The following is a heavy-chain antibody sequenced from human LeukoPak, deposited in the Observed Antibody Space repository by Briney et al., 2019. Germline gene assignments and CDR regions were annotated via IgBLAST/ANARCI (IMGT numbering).Heavy chain of an antibody. CDR2: IHYSGKA. CDR3: ARFGVYYDMGV. CDR1: GGSVSGYY. Sequence: PSETLSLTCTVSGGSVSGYYWTWIRQPPGKGLEWIGQIHYSGKADYNPSLRSRITIPVDTSKNQMSLKLSSETAADTAVYYCARFGVYYDMGVWGQGTTVTVS. J-gene: IGHJ6*02. V-gene: IGHV4-59*02. D-gene: IGHD3-16*01.